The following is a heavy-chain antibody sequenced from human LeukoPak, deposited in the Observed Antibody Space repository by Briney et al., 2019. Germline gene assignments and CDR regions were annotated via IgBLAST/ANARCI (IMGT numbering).Heavy chain of an antibody. Sequence: GGSLRLSCVASGFTFGRHAMNWVRQAPGKGLEWVSSVFDSGAPTYYADSVKGRFTISRDNSKNTLYLQMNSLRAEDTAVYYCAKDLSFGGSYFYYWGQGTLVTVSS. D-gene: IGHD1-26*01. CDR1: GFTFGRHA. J-gene: IGHJ4*02. CDR3: AKDLSFGGSYFYY. CDR2: VFDSGAPT. V-gene: IGHV3-23*01.